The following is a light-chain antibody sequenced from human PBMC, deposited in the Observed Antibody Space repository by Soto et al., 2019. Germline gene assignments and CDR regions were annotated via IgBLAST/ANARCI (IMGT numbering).Light chain of an antibody. Sequence: DIQLTQSPSFLSASVGDRVTVSCRASQDISTSLAWFQQKAGKVPQLLVYPASTLQDGVPSRFSGSGSGTYFTLTINNQQAEDFATYYCQHLRTYPFSFGPGTKLDIK. CDR1: QDISTS. CDR3: QHLRTYPFS. J-gene: IGKJ2*03. V-gene: IGKV1-9*01. CDR2: PAS.